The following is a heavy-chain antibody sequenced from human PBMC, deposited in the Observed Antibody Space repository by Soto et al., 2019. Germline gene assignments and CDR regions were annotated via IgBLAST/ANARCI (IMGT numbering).Heavy chain of an antibody. CDR3: ARISKSWEVDG. D-gene: IGHD6-13*01. CDR2: IYHSGST. CDR1: GGSISSGDYS. Sequence: QLQLQESGSGLVKPSQTLSLTCAVSGGSISSGDYSWSWIRQPPGKGLEWIGYIYHSGSTYYNPSLRSRVTISVDRSKNQFSLKLSSVTVADTAVYYCARISKSWEVDGWGQGTTVIVTS. J-gene: IGHJ6*02. V-gene: IGHV4-30-2*01.